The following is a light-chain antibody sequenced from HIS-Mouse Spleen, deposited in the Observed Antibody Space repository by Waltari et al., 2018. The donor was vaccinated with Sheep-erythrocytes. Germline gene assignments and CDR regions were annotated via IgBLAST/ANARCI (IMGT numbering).Light chain of an antibody. CDR1: SSDVGCYNY. CDR3: CSYAGSYNHV. J-gene: IGLJ1*01. CDR2: HVR. V-gene: IGLV2-11*01. Sequence: QSALTQPRSVSGSPGQSVTISCTGTSSDVGCYNYVSWYQQHPGKAPKLMIYHVRKRPSGVPELCAGSQSGNTASLTISGLQAEDEADYYCCSYAGSYNHVFATGTKVTVL.